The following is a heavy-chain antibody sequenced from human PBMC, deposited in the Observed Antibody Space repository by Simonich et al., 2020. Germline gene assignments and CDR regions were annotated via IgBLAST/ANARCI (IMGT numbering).Heavy chain of an antibody. CDR2: INPNSGGT. CDR3: ARGALTGDYYYMDV. V-gene: IGHV1-2*06. D-gene: IGHD7-27*01. Sequence: QVQLVQSGAEVKKPGASVKVSCKASGYTCTGYYMHWVRQAPGQGLELMGRINPNSGGTNYAQKFQGRVTMTRDTSISTAYMELSRLRSDDTAVYYCARGALTGDYYYMDVWGKGTTVTVSS. J-gene: IGHJ6*03. CDR1: GYTCTGYY.